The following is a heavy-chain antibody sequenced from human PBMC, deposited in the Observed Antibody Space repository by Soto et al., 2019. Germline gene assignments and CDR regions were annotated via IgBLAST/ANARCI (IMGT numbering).Heavy chain of an antibody. Sequence: GGSLSLSCAASGFTFSSYWMTWVRQAPGRGLEWVANIKYDGSEKKFVDSVKGRFTISRDNSKSTVYLELNNLSAEDTAVYHCAKNQGVELVPLATVDWFDPWGQGSVVTVSS. CDR3: AKNQGVELVPLATVDWFDP. V-gene: IGHV3-7*03. CDR2: IKYDGSEK. J-gene: IGHJ5*02. CDR1: GFTFSSYW. D-gene: IGHD1-26*01.